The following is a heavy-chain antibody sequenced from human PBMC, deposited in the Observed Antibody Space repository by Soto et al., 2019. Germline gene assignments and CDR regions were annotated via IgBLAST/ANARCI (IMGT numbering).Heavy chain of an antibody. D-gene: IGHD6-13*01. CDR2: TYYSGST. V-gene: IGHV4-59*04. Sequence: SETLSLTCIVSGGSISSYYWSWIRQPPGKGLEWIGYTYYSGSTYYNPSLKSRVTISVDTSKNQFSLKLSSVTAPHPAVYYCARHGIAAAGTDYWGQGILPTVSS. J-gene: IGHJ4*02. CDR1: GGSISSYY. CDR3: ARHGIAAAGTDY.